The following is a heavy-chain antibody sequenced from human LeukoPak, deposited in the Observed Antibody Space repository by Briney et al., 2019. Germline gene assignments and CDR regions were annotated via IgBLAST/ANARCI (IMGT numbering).Heavy chain of an antibody. CDR2: IWYDGSNK. J-gene: IGHJ6*02. CDR3: ARDNYQYYGMDV. CDR1: GFTFDDYA. Sequence: PGGSLRLSCAASGFTFDDYAMHWVRQAPGKGLEWVAVIWYDGSNKYYADSVKGRFTISRDNSKNTLYLQMNSLRAEDTAVYYCARDNYQYYGMDVWGQGTTVTVSS. V-gene: IGHV3-33*08. D-gene: IGHD5-24*01.